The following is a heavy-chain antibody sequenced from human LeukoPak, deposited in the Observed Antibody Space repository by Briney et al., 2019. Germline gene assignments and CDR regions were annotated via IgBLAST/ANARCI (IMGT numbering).Heavy chain of an antibody. CDR3: ARNYDFWSGYYTGGWFDP. CDR1: GGSFSGYY. Sequence: SETLSLTCAVYGGSFSGYYWSWIRQPPGKGLEWIGEINHSGSTKYNPSLKSRVTISVDTSKNQFSLKLSSVTAADTAVYYCARNYDFWSGYYTGGWFDPWGQGTLVTVSS. V-gene: IGHV4-34*01. D-gene: IGHD3-3*01. J-gene: IGHJ5*02. CDR2: INHSGST.